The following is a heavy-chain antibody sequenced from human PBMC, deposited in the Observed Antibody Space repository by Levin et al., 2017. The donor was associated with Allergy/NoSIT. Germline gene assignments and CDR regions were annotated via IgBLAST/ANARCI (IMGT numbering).Heavy chain of an antibody. CDR3: ARAPTVGGQQLATDY. D-gene: IGHD6-13*01. CDR2: ISYDGSNK. Sequence: GGSLRLSCAASGFTFSSYAMHWVRQAPGKGLEWVAVISYDGSNKYYADSVKGRFTISRDNSKNTLYLQMNSLRAEDTAVYYCARAPTVGGQQLATDYWGQGTLVTVSS. V-gene: IGHV3-30-3*01. CDR1: GFTFSSYA. J-gene: IGHJ4*02.